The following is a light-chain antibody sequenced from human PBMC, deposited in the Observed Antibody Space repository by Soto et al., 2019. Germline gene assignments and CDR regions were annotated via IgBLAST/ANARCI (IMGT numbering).Light chain of an antibody. CDR1: TSDVGYYNY. CDR3: SSYAGSNNVI. Sequence: ALTQPPSASGSPGQSVTISCTGTTSDVGYYNYVSWYQQHPGKAPKLMIYEVTKRPSGVPDRFSGSKSGNTASLTVSGLQAEDEADYYCSSYAGSNNVIFGGGTKLTVL. J-gene: IGLJ2*01. CDR2: EVT. V-gene: IGLV2-8*01.